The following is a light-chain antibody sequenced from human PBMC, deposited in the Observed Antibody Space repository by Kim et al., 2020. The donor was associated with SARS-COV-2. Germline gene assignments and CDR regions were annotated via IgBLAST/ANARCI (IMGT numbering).Light chain of an antibody. V-gene: IGLV3-21*04. J-gene: IGLJ2*01. Sequence: PGRTAWVACGGNSVGSKSVRWYQQKSGQAPILVIYYDSDRPSGIPERFSGSNSGNTATLTISRVEAGDEADYYCQVWDSSSDHRVVFGGGTQLTVL. CDR3: QVWDSSSDHRVV. CDR2: YDS. CDR1: SVGSKS.